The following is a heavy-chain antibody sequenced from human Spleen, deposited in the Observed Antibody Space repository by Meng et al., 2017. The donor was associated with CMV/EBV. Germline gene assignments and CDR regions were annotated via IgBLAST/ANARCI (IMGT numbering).Heavy chain of an antibody. CDR1: GYTFIDYY. Sequence: ASVKVSCKASGYTFIDYYMHWVRQAPGHGLEWMGWINPNSGGTNYAQKFQGRVTMTRDTSTSTVYMELSSLRSEDTAVYYCAREVVGGALDYWGQGTLVTVSS. V-gene: IGHV1-2*02. CDR3: AREVVGGALDY. D-gene: IGHD1-26*01. CDR2: INPNSGGT. J-gene: IGHJ4*02.